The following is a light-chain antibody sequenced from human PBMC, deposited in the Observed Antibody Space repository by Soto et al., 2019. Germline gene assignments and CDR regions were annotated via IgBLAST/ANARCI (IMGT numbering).Light chain of an antibody. Sequence: NVMLTQPHSVSESPGKTVTISCTRSSCSIASNYVQWYQQRPGSAPTTVIYEDNQRPSGVPDRFSGSIDSSSNSASLTISGLKTEDEADDYCQSYESSPVFGGGTQLTVL. CDR2: EDN. V-gene: IGLV6-57*03. J-gene: IGLJ7*01. CDR1: SCSIASNY. CDR3: QSYESSPV.